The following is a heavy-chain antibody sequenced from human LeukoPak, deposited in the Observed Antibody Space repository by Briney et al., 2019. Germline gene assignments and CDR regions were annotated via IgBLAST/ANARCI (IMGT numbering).Heavy chain of an antibody. CDR1: GGSIGKGSYY. CDR2: IYTSGST. V-gene: IGHV4-61*02. CDR3: ARDGGYTYGYSHFDY. D-gene: IGHD5-18*01. Sequence: PSETLSLTCTVSGGSIGKGSYYWSWIRQPAGKGLEWIGRIYTSGSTNYNPSLKSRVTITVDTSKNQFSLNLSSVTAADTAVHYCARDGGYTYGYSHFDYWGQGTLVTVSS. J-gene: IGHJ4*02.